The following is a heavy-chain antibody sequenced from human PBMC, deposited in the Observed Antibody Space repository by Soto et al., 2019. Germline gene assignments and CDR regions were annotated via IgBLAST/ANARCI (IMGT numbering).Heavy chain of an antibody. D-gene: IGHD2-15*01. CDR1: GFTFSSYW. J-gene: IGHJ4*02. V-gene: IGHV3-74*01. Sequence: GGSLRLSCAASGFTFSSYWMHWVRQAPGKGLVWVSRINSDGSSTSYADSVKGRFTISGDNAKNTLYLQMNSLRAEDTAVYYCVRTSLVVAAATREDYWGQGTLVTVSS. CDR2: INSDGSST. CDR3: VRTSLVVAAATREDY.